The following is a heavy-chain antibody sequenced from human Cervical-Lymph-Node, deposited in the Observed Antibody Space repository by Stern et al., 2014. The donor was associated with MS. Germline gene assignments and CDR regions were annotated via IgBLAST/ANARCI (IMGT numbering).Heavy chain of an antibody. Sequence: QVQLVQSGAEVKKPGSSVMVSCKASGGTFNVYAFNWLRQAPGQGLEWMGGIIHILRTANCAQKFQGRLTITADESARTSFMQLNSLRYDYTAVYYCARDGRHTDNYGLDVWGQGTTVTVSS. CDR2: IIHILRTA. CDR3: ARDGRHTDNYGLDV. CDR1: GGTFNVYA. V-gene: IGHV1-69*01. D-gene: IGHD3-9*01. J-gene: IGHJ6*02.